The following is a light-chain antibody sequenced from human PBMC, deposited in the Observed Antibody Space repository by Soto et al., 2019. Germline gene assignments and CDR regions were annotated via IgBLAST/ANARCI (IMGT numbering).Light chain of an antibody. CDR2: GAS. J-gene: IGKJ2*01. CDR3: HQNGSTPPHI. Sequence: MVLTQAPGTLYVSPGERATLSCRASQSVRRNCLAWYQQKSGQAPRLLIYGASNRATGSPDRFNGGGSGTDFTLTITRLEPEDFAVYYCHQNGSTPPHIFGQGTNVAI. V-gene: IGKV3-20*01. CDR1: QSVRRNC.